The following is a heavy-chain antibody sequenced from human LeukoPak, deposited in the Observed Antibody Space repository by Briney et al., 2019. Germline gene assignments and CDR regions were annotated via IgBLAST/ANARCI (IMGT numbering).Heavy chain of an antibody. CDR1: GYTFTSYA. CDR3: AKQGPGYCGSTSCYGVDY. J-gene: IGHJ4*02. CDR2: INTNTGNP. Sequence: ASVKASCKASGYTFTSYAMNWVRQAPGQGLEWMGWINTNTGNPTYAQGFTGRFVFSLDTSVSTAYLQISSLKAEDTAVYYCAKQGPGYCGSTSCYGVDYWGQGTLVTVSS. D-gene: IGHD2-2*01. V-gene: IGHV7-4-1*02.